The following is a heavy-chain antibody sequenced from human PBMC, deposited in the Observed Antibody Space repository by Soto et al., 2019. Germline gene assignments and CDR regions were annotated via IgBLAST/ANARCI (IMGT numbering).Heavy chain of an antibody. J-gene: IGHJ4*02. CDR2: VYHSRSS. V-gene: IGHV4-4*02. Sequence: QVQLQESGPGLVNASGTLSLTCGVSGGSINTNNWWSWLRQPPGQGLEWIAEVYHSRSSNYNPSLKSRLSISVDTYKNQFSLRLTSVTAADSAVYYCARAKLCNTLSCPHSFDTWGQGTLVSVSS. CDR3: ARAKLCNTLSCPHSFDT. CDR1: GGSINTNNW. D-gene: IGHD2-2*01.